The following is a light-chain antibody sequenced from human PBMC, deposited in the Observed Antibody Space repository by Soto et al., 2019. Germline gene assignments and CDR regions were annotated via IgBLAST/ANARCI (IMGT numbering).Light chain of an antibody. CDR1: QSFSSW. J-gene: IGKJ1*01. CDR3: QQYNSYPRT. CDR2: KAS. V-gene: IGKV1-5*03. Sequence: DIQMTQSPSTLSASVGDRVTITCRASQSFSSWLAWYQQKPGKAPKLLIYKASSLESGVPSRFSGSGSGTEFTLTISSLQPDDFSTYDCQQYNSYPRTFGQGTKVEIK.